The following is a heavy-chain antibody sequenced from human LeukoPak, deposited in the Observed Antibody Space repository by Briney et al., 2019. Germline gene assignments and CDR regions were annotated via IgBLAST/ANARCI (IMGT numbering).Heavy chain of an antibody. J-gene: IGHJ5*02. V-gene: IGHV4-39*07. CDR1: GGSISSSSYY. Sequence: SETLSLTCTVSGGSISSSSYYWGWIRQPPGKGLEWIGSIYYSGSTYYNPSLKSRVTISVDTSKNQFSLKLSSVTAADTAVYYCARLRKGVMVRGVTLAKAGWFDPWGQGTLVTVSS. D-gene: IGHD3-10*01. CDR3: ARLRKGVMVRGVTLAKAGWFDP. CDR2: IYYSGST.